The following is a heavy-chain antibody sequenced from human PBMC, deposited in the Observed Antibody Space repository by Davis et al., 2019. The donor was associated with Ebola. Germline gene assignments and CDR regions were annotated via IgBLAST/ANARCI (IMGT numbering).Heavy chain of an antibody. CDR3: ASTGDYGMDV. D-gene: IGHD3-16*01. CDR2: IYYSGST. CDR1: GYSISSGYY. Sequence: MPGGSLRLSCTVSGYSISSGYYWGSTRQPPGTGLEWIGYIYYSGSTYYNPSLKSRVTISVDTSKNQFSLKLSSVTAADTAVYYCASTGDYGMDVWGKGTTVTVSS. J-gene: IGHJ6*04. V-gene: IGHV4-38-2*02.